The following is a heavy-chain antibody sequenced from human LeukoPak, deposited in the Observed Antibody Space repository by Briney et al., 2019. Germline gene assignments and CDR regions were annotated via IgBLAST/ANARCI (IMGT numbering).Heavy chain of an antibody. J-gene: IGHJ4*02. CDR3: ARHVCSSTSCHFDY. D-gene: IGHD2-2*01. V-gene: IGHV4-59*08. CDR1: GGSFSGYY. Sequence: PSETLSLTCAVYGGSFSGYYWSWIRQPPGKGLEWIGYIYYSGSTNYNPSLKSRVTISVDTSKNQFSLKLSSVTAADTAVYYCARHVCSSTSCHFDYWGQGTLVTVSS. CDR2: IYYSGST.